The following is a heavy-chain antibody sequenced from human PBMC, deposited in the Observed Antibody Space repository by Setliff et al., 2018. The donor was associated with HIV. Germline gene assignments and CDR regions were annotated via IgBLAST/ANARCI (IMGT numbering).Heavy chain of an antibody. CDR3: ARDYYNFQDM. CDR1: NGSISSGTFY. V-gene: IGHV4-61*02. CDR2: INTSGST. D-gene: IGHD3-3*01. J-gene: IGHJ3*02. Sequence: SETLSLTCTVSNGSISSGTFYWNWIRQPAGKGLEWIGRINTSGSTNYNPSLKSRVTFSVDTSKNQFSLKLSSVTAADSAVYYCARDYYNFQDMWGQGTMVTVS.